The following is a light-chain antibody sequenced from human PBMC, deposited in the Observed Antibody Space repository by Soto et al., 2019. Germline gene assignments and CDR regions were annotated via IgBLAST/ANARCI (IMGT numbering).Light chain of an antibody. CDR2: DAS. V-gene: IGKV1-27*01. CDR1: QGISNS. Sequence: DIRVTQSPSSLSASVGDRVTITCRASQGISNSLAWYQQEPGKVPKLLIYDASTLQSGVSSRFSGSGSGTDFTLTISSLQPEDVATYYCQKYDSAPEAFGQGTKVEIK. J-gene: IGKJ1*01. CDR3: QKYDSAPEA.